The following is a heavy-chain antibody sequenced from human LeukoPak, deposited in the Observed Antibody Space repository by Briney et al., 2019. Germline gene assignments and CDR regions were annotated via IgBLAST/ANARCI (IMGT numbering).Heavy chain of an antibody. CDR3: ARDSQGALYRSSWPYYFDY. D-gene: IGHD6-13*01. V-gene: IGHV4-59*01. CDR2: IYYSGST. CDR1: GGSISSYY. J-gene: IGHJ4*02. Sequence: SETLSLTCTVSGGSISSYYWSWIRQPPGKGLEWIGYIYYSGSTNYNPSLKSRVTISVDTSKNQFSLKLSSVTAADTAVYYCARDSQGALYRSSWPYYFDYWGQGTLVTVSS.